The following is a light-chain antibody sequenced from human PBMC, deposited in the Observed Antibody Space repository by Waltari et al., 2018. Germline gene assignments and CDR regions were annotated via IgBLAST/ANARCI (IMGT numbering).Light chain of an antibody. CDR3: SSYSSISTLV. CDR2: DVT. V-gene: IGLV2-14*03. CDR1: SSEVGGFNY. J-gene: IGLJ2*01. Sequence: QSALTQPASVSGSPGQSITISCPGTSSEVGGFNYVSWYQQHPGEAPKLLLYDVTQRPSGVSNRFSGSKSANTASLTISGLQAGDEAHYYCSSYSSISTLVFGGGTKLTVL.